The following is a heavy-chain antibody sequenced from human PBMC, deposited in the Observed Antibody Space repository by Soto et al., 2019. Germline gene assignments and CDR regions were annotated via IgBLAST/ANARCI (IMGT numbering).Heavy chain of an antibody. V-gene: IGHV3-48*02. J-gene: IGHJ4*02. CDR2: ISGSSTTV. CDR3: ARDGYGSGSYRYYFDY. D-gene: IGHD3-10*01. Sequence: GGSLRLSCAASAFTFSSYSMNWVRQAPGKGLEWVSYISGSSTTVYYADSVEGRFTISRDNAKNSLYLQMNSLRDEDTAVYYCARDGYGSGSYRYYFDYWGQGILVTV. CDR1: AFTFSSYS.